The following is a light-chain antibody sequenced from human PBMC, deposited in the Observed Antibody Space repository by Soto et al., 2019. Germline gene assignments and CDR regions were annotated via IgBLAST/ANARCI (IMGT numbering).Light chain of an antibody. CDR2: GAS. J-gene: IGKJ2*01. Sequence: EIEMTQSPATLSVSPGERATLTCRASQSVSSNLAWYQQKPGKAPRLLIYGASTRATGIPARFSGSGSGTEFTLTISSLQSEDFAVYYCQQYNNWPRNTFGQGTKLEIK. V-gene: IGKV3-15*01. CDR3: QQYNNWPRNT. CDR1: QSVSSN.